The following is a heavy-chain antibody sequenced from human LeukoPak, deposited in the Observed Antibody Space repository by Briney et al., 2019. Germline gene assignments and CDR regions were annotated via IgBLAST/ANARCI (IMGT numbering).Heavy chain of an antibody. CDR2: ISSSGYYI. V-gene: IGHV3-21*01. CDR1: GFTFSRYT. Sequence: GGSLRLSCAASGFTFSRYTMNWVRQSPGKGLEWVSSISSSGYYIYYADSVKGRFTISRDNANNSLYLQMNSLRAEDTAVYYCARDLVSRSNYWGQGTLVAVSS. CDR3: ARDLVSRSNY. D-gene: IGHD6-6*01. J-gene: IGHJ4*02.